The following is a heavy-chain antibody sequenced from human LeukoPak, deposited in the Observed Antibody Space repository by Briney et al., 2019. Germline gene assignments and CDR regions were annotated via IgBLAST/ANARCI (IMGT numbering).Heavy chain of an antibody. CDR1: GGSISSSSYY. CDR3: ARGHTAMGN. D-gene: IGHD5-18*01. J-gene: IGHJ4*02. CDR2: IYYSGST. V-gene: IGHV4-39*07. Sequence: PSETLSLTCTVSGGSISSSSYYWGWIRQPPGKGLEWIGSIYYSGSTYYNPSLKSRVTISVDTSKNQFSLKLSSVTAADTAVYYCARGHTAMGNWGQGTLVTVSS.